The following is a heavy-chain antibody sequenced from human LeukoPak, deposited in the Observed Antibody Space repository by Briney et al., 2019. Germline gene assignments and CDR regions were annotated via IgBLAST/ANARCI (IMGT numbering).Heavy chain of an antibody. CDR2: IYPGDSDT. CDR3: ARHKQPLGANDY. D-gene: IGHD4/OR15-4a*01. Sequence: GESLKISCTASGYSFASSWIAWVRQMPGKGLEWMGIIYPGDSDTRYSPSFQGQVTFSADKSINTAYLQWSNLKASDTAMYYCARHKQPLGANDYWGQGTLVTVSS. CDR1: GYSFASSW. V-gene: IGHV5-51*01. J-gene: IGHJ4*02.